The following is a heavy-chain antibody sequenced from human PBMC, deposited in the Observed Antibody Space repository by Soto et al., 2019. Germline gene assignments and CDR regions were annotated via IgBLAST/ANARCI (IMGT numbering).Heavy chain of an antibody. J-gene: IGHJ6*02. V-gene: IGHV6-1*01. CDR3: AREPPGQWWLSREYGMDV. CDR1: GDSVSSNSAA. D-gene: IGHD3-22*01. Sequence: PSQTLSLTCAISGDSVSSNSAAWNWIRQSPSRGLEWLGRTYYRSNWYNDYAVSVKSRITINPDTPKNQFSLQLNSVTPEDTAVYYCAREPPGQWWLSREYGMDVWGQGTTVTVSS. CDR2: TYYRSNWYN.